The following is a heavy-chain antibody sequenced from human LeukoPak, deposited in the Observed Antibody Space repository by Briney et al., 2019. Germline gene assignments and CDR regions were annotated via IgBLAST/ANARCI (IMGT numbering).Heavy chain of an antibody. V-gene: IGHV3-53*01. Sequence: PGGSLRLSCAASGFTVSSNYMTWVRQAPGKGLEWVSVVYSGGSTYYADSVKGRFTFSRDNSKNTVYFQMNSLRAEDTAVYYCVRGVISGTTPYYYGMDVWGQGTTVTVSS. CDR3: VRGVISGTTPYYYGMDV. J-gene: IGHJ6*02. CDR1: GFTVSSNY. CDR2: VYSGGST. D-gene: IGHD1-20*01.